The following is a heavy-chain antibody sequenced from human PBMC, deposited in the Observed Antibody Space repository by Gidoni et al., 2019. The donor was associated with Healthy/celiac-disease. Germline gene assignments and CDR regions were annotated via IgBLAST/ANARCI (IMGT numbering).Heavy chain of an antibody. CDR2: INHSGST. J-gene: IGHJ4*02. D-gene: IGHD3-10*01. CDR1: GGSFSGYY. Sequence: QVQLQQWGAGLLKPSETLSLTCAVYGGSFSGYYWSWIRQPPGKGLEWIGEINHSGSTNYNPSLKSRVTISVDTSKNQFSLKLSSVTAADTAVYYCARVNPDYYGSGSSIFDYWGQGTLVTVSS. CDR3: ARVNPDYYGSGSSIFDY. V-gene: IGHV4-34*01.